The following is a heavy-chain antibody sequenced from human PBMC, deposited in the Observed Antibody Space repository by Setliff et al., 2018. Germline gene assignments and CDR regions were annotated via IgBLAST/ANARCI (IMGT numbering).Heavy chain of an antibody. CDR2: ISSSGSTI. Sequence: GGSLRLSCAASGFTFSSYEMNWVRQAPGKGLEWVSYISSSGSTIYYADSVKGRFTISRDSAKNSLYLQMNSLRAEDTAVYYCASARTTNYDFWSGLNAFDIWGQGTMVT. CDR1: GFTFSSYE. V-gene: IGHV3-48*03. J-gene: IGHJ3*02. D-gene: IGHD3-3*01. CDR3: ASARTTNYDFWSGLNAFDI.